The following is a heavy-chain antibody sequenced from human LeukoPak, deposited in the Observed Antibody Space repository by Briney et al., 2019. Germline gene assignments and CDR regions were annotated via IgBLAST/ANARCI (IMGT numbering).Heavy chain of an antibody. Sequence: PGGSLRLSCAASGFTFSSYSMNWVRQAPGKGLEWVSSISSSSRYIYYADSVKGRFTISRDNAKNSLYLQMNSLRAEDTAVYYCARVPTYYYDSSGYPVGYFDYWGQGTLVTVSS. CDR2: ISSSSRYI. CDR3: ARVPTYYYDSSGYPVGYFDY. J-gene: IGHJ4*02. V-gene: IGHV3-21*01. D-gene: IGHD3-22*01. CDR1: GFTFSSYS.